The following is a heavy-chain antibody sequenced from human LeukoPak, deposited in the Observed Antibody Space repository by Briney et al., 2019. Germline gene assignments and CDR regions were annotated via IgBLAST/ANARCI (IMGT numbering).Heavy chain of an antibody. CDR3: ARDPRGSYYYYFDF. D-gene: IGHD1-26*01. CDR2: IYTSGST. J-gene: IGHJ4*02. V-gene: IGHV4-4*07. Sequence: PSETLSLTCTVSGGSISSYYWSWIRQPAGKGLEWIGRIYTSGSTNYNPSLKSRVTMSVDTSKNQFSLKVSSVTAADTAVYYCARDPRGSYYYYFDFWGQGTLVTVSS. CDR1: GGSISSYY.